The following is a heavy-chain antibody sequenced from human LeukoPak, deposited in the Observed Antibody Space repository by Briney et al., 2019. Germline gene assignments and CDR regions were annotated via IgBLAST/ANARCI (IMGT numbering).Heavy chain of an antibody. Sequence: GGSLRLSCAASGFTFSSYSMNWVRQAPGKGLEWVSSISSSSSYIYYADSVKGRFTISRDNAKNSLYLQMNSLRAEDTAVYYCARGLYYDFWSGGPPGSGFDPWGQGTLVTVSS. D-gene: IGHD3-3*01. J-gene: IGHJ5*02. CDR2: ISSSSSYI. V-gene: IGHV3-21*01. CDR1: GFTFSSYS. CDR3: ARGLYYDFWSGGPPGSGFDP.